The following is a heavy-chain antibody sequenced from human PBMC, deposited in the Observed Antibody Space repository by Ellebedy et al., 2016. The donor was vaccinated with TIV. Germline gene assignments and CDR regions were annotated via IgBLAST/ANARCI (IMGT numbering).Heavy chain of an antibody. CDR3: AREKSRHKWNDGFDS. CDR2: ISSSGAYR. Sequence: PGGSLRLSCAASGFAFSTYSMNWVRQAPGKGLEWVSSISSSGAYRYHADSMEGRFTISRDNAKNSLYLQMNSLRADDTAVYYCAREKSRHKWNDGFDSWGQGTLVTVSS. V-gene: IGHV3-21*01. CDR1: GFAFSTYS. D-gene: IGHD1-1*01. J-gene: IGHJ4*02.